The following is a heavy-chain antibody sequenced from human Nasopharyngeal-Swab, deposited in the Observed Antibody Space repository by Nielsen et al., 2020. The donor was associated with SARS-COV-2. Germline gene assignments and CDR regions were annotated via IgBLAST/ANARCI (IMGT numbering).Heavy chain of an antibody. Sequence: SETLSLTCTVSGGSISSGGYYWSWIRQHPGKVLEWIGYIYYSGSTYYTPSLKSRVTISVDTSKNQFSLKLSSVTAADTAVYYCARARDRYYDSSGYFPAYYFDYWGQGTLVTVSS. CDR3: ARARDRYYDSSGYFPAYYFDY. D-gene: IGHD3-22*01. CDR2: IYYSGST. CDR1: GGSISSGGYY. V-gene: IGHV4-30-4*08. J-gene: IGHJ4*02.